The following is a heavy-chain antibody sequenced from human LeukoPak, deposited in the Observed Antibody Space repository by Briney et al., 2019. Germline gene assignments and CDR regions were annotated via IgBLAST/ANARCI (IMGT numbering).Heavy chain of an antibody. Sequence: SETLSLTCAVYDGSFSGYYWSWIRQPPGKGLEWIGEINHSGSTNYNPSLKSRVTISVDTSKNQFSLKLSSVTAADTAVYYCARDLSISGGDYYYYYYMDVWGKGTTVTVSS. J-gene: IGHJ6*03. CDR2: INHSGST. CDR1: DGSFSGYY. D-gene: IGHD3-16*01. CDR3: ARDLSISGGDYYYYYYMDV. V-gene: IGHV4-34*01.